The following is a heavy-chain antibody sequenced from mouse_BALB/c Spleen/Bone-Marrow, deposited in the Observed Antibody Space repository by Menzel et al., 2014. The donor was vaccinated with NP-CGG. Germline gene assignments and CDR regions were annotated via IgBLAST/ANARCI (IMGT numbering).Heavy chain of an antibody. Sequence: EVQLVESGGDLVKPGGSLKLSCAASGFTFSGYAMSWVRQTPEKRLEWVASISNGCGSTYYPDSVKGRFTISRDNARNILYLQMTSLRSEDTAMYYCTRGRRDYGWYFDVWGAGTTVTVSS. J-gene: IGHJ1*01. CDR1: GFTFSGYA. V-gene: IGHV5-6-5*01. CDR3: TRGRRDYGWYFDV. D-gene: IGHD2-4*01. CDR2: ISNGCGST.